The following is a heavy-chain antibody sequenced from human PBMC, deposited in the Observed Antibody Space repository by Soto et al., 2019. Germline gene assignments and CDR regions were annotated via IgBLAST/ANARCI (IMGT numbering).Heavy chain of an antibody. Sequence: GGSLRLSCAASGFTFSNYWVHWVRQAPGRGLMWVSRINSDGTTINYADSVEGRFTISRDNAKNTLFLQMNSLRVEDTAVYYCARAGWYRFDYWGQGTLVTVSS. CDR3: ARAGWYRFDY. V-gene: IGHV3-74*01. CDR2: INSDGTTI. CDR1: GFTFSNYW. D-gene: IGHD6-19*01. J-gene: IGHJ4*02.